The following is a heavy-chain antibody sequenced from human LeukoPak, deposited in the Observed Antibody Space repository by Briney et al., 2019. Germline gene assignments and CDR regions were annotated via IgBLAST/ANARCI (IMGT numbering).Heavy chain of an antibody. CDR3: ARLKDDVTKFDY. V-gene: IGHV3-7*01. Sequence: PGGSLRLSCAGAGFDFSRYWMAWVRQAPGKGLEWEASINQDVSRTQQVKSVEGRFTISRDNAKSSLFLQMTSLRVEHTAVYYCARLKDDVTKFDYWGQGTLVTVSS. CDR2: INQDVSRT. J-gene: IGHJ4*02. CDR1: GFDFSRYW. D-gene: IGHD2-8*01.